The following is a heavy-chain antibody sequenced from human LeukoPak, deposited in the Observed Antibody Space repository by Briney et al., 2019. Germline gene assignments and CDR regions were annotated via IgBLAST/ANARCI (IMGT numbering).Heavy chain of an antibody. J-gene: IGHJ4*02. CDR2: LYTSGSM. Sequence: PSETLSLTCTVSGGSISSGSYDWYWIRQPAGKGLEWIGHLYTSGSMSYNPSLKSRVTISVDTSKNQFSLKMSSVTAADTAVYYCAREGGSYDSSGYYSLHYYFDYWGQGTLVTVSS. V-gene: IGHV4-61*09. CDR1: GGSISSGSYD. CDR3: AREGGSYDSSGYYSLHYYFDY. D-gene: IGHD3-22*01.